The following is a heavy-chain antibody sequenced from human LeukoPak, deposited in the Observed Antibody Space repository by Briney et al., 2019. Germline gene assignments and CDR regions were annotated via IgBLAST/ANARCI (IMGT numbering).Heavy chain of an antibody. Sequence: GGSLRLSCEASGFIFSNFWMSWVRQAPGKGLEWVANIREDGSEAYYVDFVKGRFTISRDNDKNSLHLQMNSLRAEDTAVYYCARSKPHILRYFDWSPGAFDIWGQGTMVTVSS. J-gene: IGHJ3*02. CDR1: GFIFSNFW. V-gene: IGHV3-7*01. D-gene: IGHD3-9*01. CDR3: ARSKPHILRYFDWSPGAFDI. CDR2: IREDGSEA.